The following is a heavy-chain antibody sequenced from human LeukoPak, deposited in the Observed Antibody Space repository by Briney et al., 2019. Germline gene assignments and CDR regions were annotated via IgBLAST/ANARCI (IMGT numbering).Heavy chain of an antibody. V-gene: IGHV3-30*18. CDR3: AKGREMSTTPYDY. CDR1: GFTFSNYG. CDR2: ISYDGSNK. J-gene: IGHJ4*02. Sequence: GGSLRLSCAASGFTFSNYGMHWVRQAPGKGLEWVAVISYDGSNKYYADSVRGRFTISRDNSKNTLFLQMDSLRTEDTAMYYCAKGREMSTTPYDYWGQGTLVTVSS. D-gene: IGHD5-24*01.